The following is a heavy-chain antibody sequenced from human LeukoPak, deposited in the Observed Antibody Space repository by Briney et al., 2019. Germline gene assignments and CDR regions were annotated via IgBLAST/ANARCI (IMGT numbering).Heavy chain of an antibody. D-gene: IGHD4-23*01. J-gene: IGHJ4*02. CDR2: IIPILGIA. V-gene: IGHV1-69*04. Sequence: SVTVSFKASGGTFSSYAISWVRQAPGQGLEWMGRIIPILGIANYSQKFQGRVTITADKSTSTAYMELSSLRSEDTAVYYCARAFSYYGGPYFFYHRGQGNLGTLS. CDR1: GGTFSSYA. CDR3: ARAFSYYGGPYFFYH.